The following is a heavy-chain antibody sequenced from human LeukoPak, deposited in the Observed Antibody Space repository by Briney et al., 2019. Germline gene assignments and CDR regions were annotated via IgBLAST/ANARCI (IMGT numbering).Heavy chain of an antibody. CDR2: IYYGGSA. D-gene: IGHD5-18*01. Sequence: SETLSLTCTVSGGSISSSSYYWGWIRQPPGKGLEWIGSIYYGGSAYYNPSLKSRVTISVDTSKNQFSLKLSSVTAADTAVYYCARVYSYGYNRYFDFWGQGTLVTVSS. CDR3: ARVYSYGYNRYFDF. V-gene: IGHV4-39*07. J-gene: IGHJ4*02. CDR1: GGSISSSSYY.